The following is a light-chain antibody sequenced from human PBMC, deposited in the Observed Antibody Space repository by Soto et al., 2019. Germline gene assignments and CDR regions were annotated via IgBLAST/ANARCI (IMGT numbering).Light chain of an antibody. CDR3: QQLNSYPLT. CDR1: QGITNY. J-gene: IGKJ5*01. CDR2: GAS. Sequence: DIQLTQSPSFLSASIGDRVTITCRASQGITNYLAWYQVKPGKAPRLLIYGASTLQSGVPSRFSGSGSGTEFPLTITILQPEDFATYYCQQLNSYPLTFGQGTRLEIK. V-gene: IGKV1-9*01.